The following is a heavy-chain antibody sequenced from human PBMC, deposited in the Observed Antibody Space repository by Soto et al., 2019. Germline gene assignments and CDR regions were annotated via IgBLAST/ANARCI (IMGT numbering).Heavy chain of an antibody. CDR3: ARRRCYSSCYYYYYGMDV. J-gene: IGHJ6*02. CDR2: ISSSSSYI. V-gene: IGHV3-21*01. Sequence: GESLKISCAASGFTFSSYSMNWVRQAPGKGLEWVSSISSSSSYIYYADSVKGRFTISRDNAKNSLYLQMNSLRAEDTAVYYCARRRCYSSCYYYYYGMDVWGQGTTVTVSS. CDR1: GFTFSSYS. D-gene: IGHD2-15*01.